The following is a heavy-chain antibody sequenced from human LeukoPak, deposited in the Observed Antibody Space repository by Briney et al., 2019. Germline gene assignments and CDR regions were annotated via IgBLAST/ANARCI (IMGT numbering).Heavy chain of an antibody. CDR2: IIHSGST. D-gene: IGHD5-18*01. V-gene: IGHV4-34*12. CDR3: ASVDTAMVIGC. Sequence: SETLSLTCAVYGGSFSGYYWSWIRQPPGKGLEWIGEIIHSGSTNYNPSLKSRVTISVDTSKNQFSLKLSSVTAADTAVYYCASVDTAMVIGCWGQGTLVTVSS. CDR1: GGSFSGYY. J-gene: IGHJ4*02.